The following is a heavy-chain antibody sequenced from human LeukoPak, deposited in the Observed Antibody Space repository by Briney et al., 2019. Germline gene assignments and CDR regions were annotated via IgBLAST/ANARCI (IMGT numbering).Heavy chain of an antibody. Sequence: SVKVSCKVSGYTLTELSMHWVRQAPGKGLEWMGGFDPEDGETIYAQKFQGRVTMTEDTSTDTAYMELSSLRSEDTAVYYCATRGYCSGGSCYYFDYWGQGTLVTVSS. V-gene: IGHV1-24*01. D-gene: IGHD2-15*01. J-gene: IGHJ4*02. CDR2: FDPEDGET. CDR3: ATRGYCSGGSCYYFDY. CDR1: GYTLTELS.